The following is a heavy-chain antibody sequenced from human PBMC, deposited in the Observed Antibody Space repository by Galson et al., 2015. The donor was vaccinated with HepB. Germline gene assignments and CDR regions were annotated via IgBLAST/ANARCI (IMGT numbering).Heavy chain of an antibody. Sequence: SCKASGYTFIGYYMHWVRQAPGQGLEWMGRINPNSGGTNYAQKFQGRVTMTRDTSISTAYTELSRLRSDDTAVYYCARDFYGSGNYYYYGMDVWGQGTTVTVSS. J-gene: IGHJ6*02. CDR2: INPNSGGT. CDR3: ARDFYGSGNYYYYGMDV. V-gene: IGHV1-2*06. CDR1: GYTFIGYY. D-gene: IGHD3-10*01.